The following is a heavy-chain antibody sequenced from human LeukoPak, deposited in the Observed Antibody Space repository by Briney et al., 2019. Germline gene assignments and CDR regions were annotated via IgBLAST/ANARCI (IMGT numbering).Heavy chain of an antibody. CDR2: VYYKGDT. D-gene: IGHD4-11*01. V-gene: IGHV4-59*08. CDR1: GGSTTGYF. CDR3: ARHVTVTYDAFDL. J-gene: IGHJ3*01. Sequence: PSETLSLTCFIFGGSTTGYFWTWIRQPPGKGPEWIGYVYYKGDTSYSPSLDGRVSISVDTSKKQFSLKLNSVTAADTAVYYCARHVTVTYDAFDLWGQGTLVTVSS.